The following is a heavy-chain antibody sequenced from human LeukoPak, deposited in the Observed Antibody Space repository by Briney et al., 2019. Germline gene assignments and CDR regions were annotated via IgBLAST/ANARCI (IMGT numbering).Heavy chain of an antibody. J-gene: IGHJ4*02. D-gene: IGHD3-22*01. CDR1: GGSISSYY. CDR3: ARQEDYDSSGYYYFDY. Sequence: SETLSLTCTVSGGSISSYYWSWIRQPPGKGLEWIGYIYTSGSTNYNPSLKSRVTISVDTSKNQFSLKLSSVTAADTAVYYCARQEDYDSSGYYYFDYWGQGTLVTVFS. CDR2: IYTSGST. V-gene: IGHV4-4*09.